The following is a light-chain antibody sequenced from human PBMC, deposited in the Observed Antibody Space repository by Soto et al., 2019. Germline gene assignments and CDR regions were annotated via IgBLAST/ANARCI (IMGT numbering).Light chain of an antibody. V-gene: IGKV3-20*01. CDR1: QSVSSSY. CDR2: GAS. CDR3: QQYGSSPPIT. Sequence: EIVLTQSPGTLSLSPGERATLSCRASQSVSSSYLAWYQQKPGQAPRLLIYGASSRATGIPDRFSGSGSGTDFTLTISSLEPEDVAVYYCQQYGSSPPITFGQGTRLEMK. J-gene: IGKJ5*01.